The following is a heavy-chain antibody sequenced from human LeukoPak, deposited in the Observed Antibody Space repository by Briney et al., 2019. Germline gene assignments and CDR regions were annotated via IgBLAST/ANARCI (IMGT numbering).Heavy chain of an antibody. V-gene: IGHV4-34*01. CDR2: INHSGST. CDR3: ARVSNRRGYSYGPASGRLNWFDP. Sequence: PSETLSLTCAVYGGSFSGYYWSWIRQPPGKGLEWIGEINHSGSTNYNPSLKSRVTISVDTSKNQFSLKLSSVTAADTAVYYCARVSNRRGYSYGPASGRLNWFDPWGQGTLVTVSS. D-gene: IGHD5-18*01. J-gene: IGHJ5*02. CDR1: GGSFSGYY.